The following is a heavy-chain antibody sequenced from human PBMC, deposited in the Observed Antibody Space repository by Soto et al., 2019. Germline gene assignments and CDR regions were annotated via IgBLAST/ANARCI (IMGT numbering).Heavy chain of an antibody. CDR3: AKDPGAAAANSYYQNYMDV. Sequence: GSLRLSCAASGXTFANYSMSWVRQAPGKGLEWVSTISESGVSTYYADSVKGRFTISRDNSKNTLYFQMNSLRAEDTAVYYCAKDPGAAAANSYYQNYMDVWGQGTTGTVSS. V-gene: IGHV3-23*01. CDR1: GXTFANYS. D-gene: IGHD6-13*01. J-gene: IGHJ6*02. CDR2: ISESGVST.